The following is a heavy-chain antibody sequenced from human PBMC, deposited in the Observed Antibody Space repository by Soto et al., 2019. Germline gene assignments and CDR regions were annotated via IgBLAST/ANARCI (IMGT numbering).Heavy chain of an antibody. V-gene: IGHV4-31*03. J-gene: IGHJ5*02. CDR3: ARDLDCSSTSCSTGRWFDP. CDR2: IYYSGST. CDR1: GGSISSGGYY. D-gene: IGHD2-2*01. Sequence: SETLSLTCTVSGGSISSGGYYWSWIRQHPGKGLEWIGYIYYSGSTYYNPSLKSRVTISVDTSKNQFSLKLSSVTAADTAVYYCARDLDCSSTSCSTGRWFDPWGQGTLVSVSS.